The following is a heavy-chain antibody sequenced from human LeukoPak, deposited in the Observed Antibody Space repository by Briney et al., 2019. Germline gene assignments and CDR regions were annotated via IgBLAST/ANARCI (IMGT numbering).Heavy chain of an antibody. CDR3: ASSRLYGGNFRSYYYYYGMDV. Sequence: GGSLRLSCAASGFTFSSYSMNWVRQAPGKGLEWVSYISSSSSTIYYADFVKGRFTISRDNAKNSLYLQMNSLRDEDTAVYYCASSRLYGGNFRSYYYYYGMDVWGQGTTVTVSS. J-gene: IGHJ6*02. CDR1: GFTFSSYS. D-gene: IGHD4-23*01. V-gene: IGHV3-48*02. CDR2: ISSSSSTI.